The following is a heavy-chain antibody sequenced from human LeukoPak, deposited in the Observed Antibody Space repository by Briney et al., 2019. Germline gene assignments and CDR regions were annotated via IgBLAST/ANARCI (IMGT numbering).Heavy chain of an antibody. Sequence: SVKVSCKASGYTFTGYYMHWLRQAPGQGLEWMGWINPKSGGTKYPQEFQGRVTMTSDASISTGYMELSRLRSDDTAVYYCARRGLSGTLYYFDHWGQGSLVTVSS. CDR1: GYTFTGYY. CDR2: INPKSGGT. V-gene: IGHV1-2*02. D-gene: IGHD3-10*01. CDR3: ARRGLSGTLYYFDH. J-gene: IGHJ4*02.